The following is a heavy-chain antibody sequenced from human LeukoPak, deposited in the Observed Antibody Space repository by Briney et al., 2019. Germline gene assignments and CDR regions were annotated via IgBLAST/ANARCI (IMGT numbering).Heavy chain of an antibody. Sequence: SETLSLTCTVSGGSINSYYWTWIRQPPGKGLEWIGYISYSGATSYNPSLKSRVTISEDTSKNQFHLRLSSVTAADTAVYYCAAGGYYGSGAFHIWGLGTMVTVSS. D-gene: IGHD3-10*01. CDR2: ISYSGAT. CDR1: GGSINSYY. CDR3: AAGGYYGSGAFHI. J-gene: IGHJ3*02. V-gene: IGHV4-59*01.